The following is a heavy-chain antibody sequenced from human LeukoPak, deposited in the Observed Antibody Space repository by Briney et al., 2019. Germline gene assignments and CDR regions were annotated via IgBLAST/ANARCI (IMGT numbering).Heavy chain of an antibody. Sequence: GASVKVSRKASGGTFSSYAISWVRQAPGQGLEWMGRIIPILGIANYAQKFQGRVTITADKSTSTAYMELSSLRSEDTAVYYCARGLLVAALYYYYGMDVWGQGTTVTVSS. V-gene: IGHV1-69*04. CDR1: GGTFSSYA. CDR2: IIPILGIA. J-gene: IGHJ6*02. D-gene: IGHD2-15*01. CDR3: ARGLLVAALYYYYGMDV.